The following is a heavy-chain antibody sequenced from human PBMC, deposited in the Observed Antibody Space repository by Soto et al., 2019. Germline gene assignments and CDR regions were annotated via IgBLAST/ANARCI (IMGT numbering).Heavy chain of an antibody. Sequence: GGSLRLSCAASGFTFSSYEMNWVRQAPGKGLEWVSYISSSGSTIYYADSVKGRFTISRDNAKNSLYLQMNSLRAEDTAVYYCAVVPKQLVRLGMDVWGQGTTVSVSS. V-gene: IGHV3-48*03. CDR1: GFTFSSYE. J-gene: IGHJ6*02. CDR2: ISSSGSTI. D-gene: IGHD6-13*01. CDR3: AVVPKQLVRLGMDV.